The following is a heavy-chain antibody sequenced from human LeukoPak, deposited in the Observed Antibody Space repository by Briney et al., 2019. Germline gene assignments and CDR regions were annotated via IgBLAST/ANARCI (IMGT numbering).Heavy chain of an antibody. CDR1: GYTFTGYY. CDR3: ARTPLIDSVLIDY. CDR2: INPNSGGT. J-gene: IGHJ4*02. Sequence: GASAKVSCKASGYTFTGYYMHWVRQAPGQGLEWMGWINPNSGGTNYAQKFQGRVTMTRDTSISTAYMELSRLRSDDTAVYYCARTPLIDSVLIDYWGQGTLVTVSS. V-gene: IGHV1-2*02. D-gene: IGHD2-8*01.